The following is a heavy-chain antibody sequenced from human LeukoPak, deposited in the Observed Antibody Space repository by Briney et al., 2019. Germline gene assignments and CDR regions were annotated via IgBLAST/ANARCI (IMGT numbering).Heavy chain of an antibody. CDR3: ARAIRYGSGSFDY. CDR2: IYYSGST. V-gene: IGHV4-39*01. J-gene: IGHJ4*02. Sequence: PSETPSLTCTVSGGSISSSSYYWGWIRQPPGKGLEWIGSIYYSGSTYYNPSLKSRVTISVDTSKNQFSLKLSSVTAADTAVYYCARAIRYGSGSFDYWGQGTLVTVSS. D-gene: IGHD3-10*01. CDR1: GGSISSSSYY.